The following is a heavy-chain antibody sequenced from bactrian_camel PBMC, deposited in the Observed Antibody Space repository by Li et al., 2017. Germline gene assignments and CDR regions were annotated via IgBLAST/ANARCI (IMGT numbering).Heavy chain of an antibody. J-gene: IGHJ4*01. CDR3: AAGLCGSLLWASSYRY. Sequence: HVQLVESGGGSVQAGGSLRLSCTASGYAARQKCMGWFRQAPGKEREGVALISGDSVAYGSFVKGRFTISQDNAKNTVWLQMNSLKPEDTAMYYCAAGLCGSLLWASSYRYWGQGTQVTVS. CDR2: ISGDSV. CDR1: GYAARQKC. V-gene: IGHV3S53*01. D-gene: IGHD1*01.